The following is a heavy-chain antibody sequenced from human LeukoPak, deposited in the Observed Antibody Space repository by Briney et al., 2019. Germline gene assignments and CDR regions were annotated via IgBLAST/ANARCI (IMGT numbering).Heavy chain of an antibody. Sequence: PGGPLRLSCAASGFTFSSYWMTWVRQALGKGLEWVANINQDGSEKYYVDSVKGRFTISRDNARNSLYLQMNSLRAEDTAVYYCARAISGIEDYWGQGTLVTVSS. V-gene: IGHV3-7*01. CDR1: GFTFSSYW. CDR3: ARAISGIEDY. D-gene: IGHD3-10*01. J-gene: IGHJ4*02. CDR2: INQDGSEK.